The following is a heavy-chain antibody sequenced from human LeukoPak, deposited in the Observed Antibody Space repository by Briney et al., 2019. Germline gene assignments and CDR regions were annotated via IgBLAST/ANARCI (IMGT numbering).Heavy chain of an antibody. D-gene: IGHD3-3*01. CDR1: GVSISPYY. CDR3: ARLSAAVHLGAFDL. CDR2: IHTSGSN. V-gene: IGHV4-4*09. J-gene: IGHJ3*01. Sequence: SKTLSLTCAVSGVSISPYYWAWIRQPPGKGLERIGYIHTSGSNNQYPSLKSRVTISVDKSKSHFSLRLTSVTAADTAVYYCARLSAAVHLGAFDLWGQGTMVTVSS.